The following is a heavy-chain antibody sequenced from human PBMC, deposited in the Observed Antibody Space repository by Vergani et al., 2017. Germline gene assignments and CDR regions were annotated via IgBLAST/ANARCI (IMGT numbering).Heavy chain of an antibody. CDR3: ARGFTSGGCPDNYGIDV. CDR1: GFTFSDFS. CDR2: IGFSGPYI. Sequence: VQLVESGGGLVKPGGSLRLSCAASGFTFSDFSMSWVRQAPGKGLEWVAFIGFSGPYINYADSVKGRFIISRANTNNSLFLQLRSLRAEDAAVYYCARGFTSGGCPDNYGIDVWLQGATVAVSS. V-gene: IGHV3-21*06. D-gene: IGHD5-12*01. J-gene: IGHJ6*02.